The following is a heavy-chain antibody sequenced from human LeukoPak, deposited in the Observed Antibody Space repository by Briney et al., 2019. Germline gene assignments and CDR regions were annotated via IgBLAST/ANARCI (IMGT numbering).Heavy chain of an antibody. CDR2: IYPGDSDT. D-gene: IGHD4-17*01. CDR1: GYRFTNYW. V-gene: IGHV5-51*01. Sequence: GESLKISCKGSGYRFTNYWIGWVRQMPGKGLEWMGIIYPGDSDTRYSPSFQGQVTISVDKSISTAYLQWSSLRASDTAMYYCARAHYGDYHPAAFDLWGQGTMVTVSS. CDR3: ARAHYGDYHPAAFDL. J-gene: IGHJ3*01.